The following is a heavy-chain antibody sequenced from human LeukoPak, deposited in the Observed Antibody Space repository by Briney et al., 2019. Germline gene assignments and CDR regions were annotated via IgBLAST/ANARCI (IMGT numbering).Heavy chain of an antibody. CDR1: GFTFSSYA. V-gene: IGHV3-23*01. J-gene: IGHJ4*02. CDR3: VRDGDTSGYTN. D-gene: IGHD3-22*01. CDR2: LTGSGGNT. Sequence: GGSLRLSCAASGFTFSSYAMSWVRQAPGKGLEWVSGLTGSGGNTYFADSVKGRFTISRDNAKNSLYLQMNSLRAEDTAVYSCVRDGDTSGYTNWGQGTLVTVSS.